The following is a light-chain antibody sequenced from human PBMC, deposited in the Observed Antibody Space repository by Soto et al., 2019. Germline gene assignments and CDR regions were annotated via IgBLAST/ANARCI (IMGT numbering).Light chain of an antibody. V-gene: IGLV2-23*01. J-gene: IGLJ1*01. CDR1: SSDVGSCNL. CDR3: CSYAGGGTSRV. CDR2: EAT. Sequence: SSDVGSCNLVSWFHPHPDKAPKVRIFEATQRPSGVSHRFSGSRPGNTASLTISGLQAEDEADYYCCSYAGGGTSRVFGTGTKVTVL.